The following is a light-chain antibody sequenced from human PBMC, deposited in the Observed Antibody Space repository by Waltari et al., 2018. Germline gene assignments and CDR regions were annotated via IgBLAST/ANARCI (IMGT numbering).Light chain of an antibody. J-gene: IGKJ3*01. V-gene: IGKV3D-20*02. CDR1: QSVFSAY. Sequence: EIVLTQSPGTLSLSPGDRATLSCRASQSVFSAYLAWYQQKPGQAPRLLIYGASRRATGIPARFSGSGSGTDFTLTISSPEPEDFAVYYCQHRDHWPPDATFGPGTKVDI. CDR3: QHRDHWPPDAT. CDR2: GAS.